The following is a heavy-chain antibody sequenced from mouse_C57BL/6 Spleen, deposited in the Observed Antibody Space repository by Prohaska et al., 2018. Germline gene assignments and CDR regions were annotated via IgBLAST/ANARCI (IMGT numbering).Heavy chain of an antibody. CDR1: GFSFNTYA. Sequence: EVQLVESGGGLVQPKGALKLSCAASGFSFNTYAMNWVRQDPGKGLEWVARIRSKSNNYAIYYAESVKDRFTISRDDSESMLDLQMNNLKTEDTVMYYCVRDGLYGNSFAYWGQGTLVTVSA. CDR3: VRDGLYGNSFAY. CDR2: IRSKSNNYAI. J-gene: IGHJ3*01. V-gene: IGHV10-1*01. D-gene: IGHD2-1*01.